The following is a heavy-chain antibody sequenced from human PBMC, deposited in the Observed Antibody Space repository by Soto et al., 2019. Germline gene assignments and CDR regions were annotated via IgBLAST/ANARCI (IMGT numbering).Heavy chain of an antibody. Sequence: ASVKVSCKASGYTFTTYATHWVRQATGQRLEWMGWINAANGNTKYSQKFQGRVTITRDTSASTAYMELSSLRSEDTAVYYCASAPSWYIFDFWGQRTLVTVSS. J-gene: IGHJ4*02. V-gene: IGHV1-3*01. CDR3: ASAPSWYIFDF. CDR1: GYTFTTYA. CDR2: INAANGNT. D-gene: IGHD6-13*01.